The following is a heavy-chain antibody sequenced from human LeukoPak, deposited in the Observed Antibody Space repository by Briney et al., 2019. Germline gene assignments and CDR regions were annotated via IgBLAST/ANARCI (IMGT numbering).Heavy chain of an antibody. CDR2: IYYSGST. CDR3: AWSSGYYRRYFDY. J-gene: IGHJ4*02. CDR1: GRSITSSSYY. Sequence: PSETLTLTCTLPGRSITSSSYYWGRIRQPPGKGLEWIGSIYYSGSTYYNPSLKSRVTISVDKSKNQLSLKLSSVTAADTAVYYCAWSSGYYRRYFDYCLQGTMVTVSS. V-gene: IGHV4-39*07. D-gene: IGHD3-22*01.